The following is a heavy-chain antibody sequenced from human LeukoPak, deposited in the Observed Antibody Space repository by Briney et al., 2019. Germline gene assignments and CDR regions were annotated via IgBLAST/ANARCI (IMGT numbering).Heavy chain of an antibody. CDR2: MNPNSGNT. J-gene: IGHJ5*02. V-gene: IGHV1-8*01. CDR3: ARGPAGYYDSSGYYSEGWFDP. D-gene: IGHD3-22*01. Sequence: GASVKVSCKASGYTFTSYDINWVRQATGQGLEWMGWMNPNSGNTGYAQKFQGRVTMTRNTSISTAYMELSSLRSEDTAVYYCARGPAGYYDSSGYYSEGWFDPWGQGTLVTVSS. CDR1: GYTFTSYD.